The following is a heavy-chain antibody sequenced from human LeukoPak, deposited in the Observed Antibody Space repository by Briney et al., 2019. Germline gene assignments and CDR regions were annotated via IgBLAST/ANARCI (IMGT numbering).Heavy chain of an antibody. J-gene: IGHJ5*02. CDR2: INHDESKK. Sequence: GGSLRLSCAASGFAFSDHWMIWVRQAPGKGLEWVAHINHDESKKYYVDSVEGRFTISRDNAKNSLYLQMNSLRAEDTAVYYCAISTYSSSPSWGQGTLVTVSS. V-gene: IGHV3-7*01. CDR3: AISTYSSSPS. CDR1: GFAFSDHW. D-gene: IGHD6-6*01.